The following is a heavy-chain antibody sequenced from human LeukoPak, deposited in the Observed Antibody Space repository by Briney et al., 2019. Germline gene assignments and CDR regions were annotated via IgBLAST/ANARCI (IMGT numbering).Heavy chain of an antibody. D-gene: IGHD2-2*01. V-gene: IGHV1-2*02. J-gene: IGHJ6*02. CDR1: GYTFTGYY. Sequence: ASVEVSCKASGYTFTGYYMHWVRQAPGQGLEWMGWINPNSGGTNYAQKFQGRVTMTRDTSISTAYMELSRLGSDDTAVYYCARGEGIVVVPAAIEASYYGMDVWGQGTTVTVSS. CDR2: INPNSGGT. CDR3: ARGEGIVVVPAAIEASYYGMDV.